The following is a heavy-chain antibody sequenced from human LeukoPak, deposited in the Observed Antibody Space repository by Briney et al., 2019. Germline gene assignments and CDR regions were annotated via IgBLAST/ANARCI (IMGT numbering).Heavy chain of an antibody. Sequence: SETLSLTCTVSGGSISSSSYYWGWIRQPPGKGLEWIGSIYYSGSTNYNPSLKSRVTISVDTSKNQFSLKLSSVTAADTAVYYCALYSYGRKVIDYWGQGTLVTVSS. J-gene: IGHJ4*02. CDR1: GGSISSSSYY. CDR3: ALYSYGRKVIDY. CDR2: IYYSGST. V-gene: IGHV4-39*07. D-gene: IGHD5-18*01.